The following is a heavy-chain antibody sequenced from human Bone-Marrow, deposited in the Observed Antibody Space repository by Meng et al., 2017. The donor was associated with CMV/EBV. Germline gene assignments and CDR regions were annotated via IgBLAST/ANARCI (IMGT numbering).Heavy chain of an antibody. Sequence: ASVKVSCKASGYTFTGYYMHWVRQAPGQGLEWMGWINPSSGGTNNAQKFQGRVTITRNTSISTAYMELSSLRSEDTAVYYCARLHYQLLLGWRGYYYGMDVWGQGTTVTVSS. V-gene: IGHV1-2*02. D-gene: IGHD2-2*01. CDR1: GYTFTGYY. CDR3: ARLHYQLLLGWRGYYYGMDV. J-gene: IGHJ6*02. CDR2: INPSSGGT.